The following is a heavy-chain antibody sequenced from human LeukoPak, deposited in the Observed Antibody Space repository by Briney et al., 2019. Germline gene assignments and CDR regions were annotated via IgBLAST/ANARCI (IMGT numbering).Heavy chain of an antibody. D-gene: IGHD6-6*01. CDR3: ARESIAARLNAFDI. CDR1: GFTFSSYS. J-gene: IGHJ3*02. V-gene: IGHV3-21*01. CDR2: ISSSSSYI. Sequence: PGGSLRLSCAASGFTFSSYSMNWVRQAPGKGLEWVSSISSSSSYIYYADSVKGRFTISRDNAKNTLYLQMNSLRAEDTAVYYCARESIAARLNAFDIWGRGTMVTVSS.